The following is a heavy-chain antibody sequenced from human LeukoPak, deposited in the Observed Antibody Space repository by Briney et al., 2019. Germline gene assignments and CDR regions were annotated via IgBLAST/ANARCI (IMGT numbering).Heavy chain of an antibody. CDR3: ARFDPGLGWAFDY. CDR2: INHSGRA. J-gene: IGHJ4*02. V-gene: IGHV4-34*01. D-gene: IGHD3-16*01. CDR1: GGSFSSYS. Sequence: PSETLSLTCTVSGGSFSSYSWSWIPQPSGKGLKWIGEINHSGRANYSPSLQSRVTISIDTSKNQFSLILNSVTAADTSVYFCARFDPGLGWAFDYWGQGTLVTVSS.